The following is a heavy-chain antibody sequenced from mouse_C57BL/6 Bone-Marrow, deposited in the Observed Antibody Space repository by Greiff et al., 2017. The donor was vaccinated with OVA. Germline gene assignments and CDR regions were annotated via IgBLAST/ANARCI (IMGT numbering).Heavy chain of an antibody. CDR1: GYTFTSYW. J-gene: IGHJ1*03. CDR2: IYPGSGST. D-gene: IGHD1-1*01. Sequence: VQLQQPGAELVKPGASVKMSCKASGYTFTSYWITWVKQRPGQGLEWIGDIYPGSGSTNYNEKFKSKATLTVDTSSSTAYMQLSSLTSEDSAVYYGASEGYYGSSSWYFDVWGTGTTVTVSS. CDR3: ASEGYYGSSSWYFDV. V-gene: IGHV1-55*01.